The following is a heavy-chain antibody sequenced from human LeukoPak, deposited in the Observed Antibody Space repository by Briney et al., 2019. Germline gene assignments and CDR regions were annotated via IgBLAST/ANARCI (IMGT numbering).Heavy chain of an antibody. CDR2: ISGGVINT. CDR1: GFTFSDYA. CDR3: IRLWFGEFI. J-gene: IGHJ3*02. V-gene: IGHV3-23*01. Sequence: GGSLRLSCAASGFTFSDYAMSWVRQAPGKGLEWVSSISGGVINTYFADSVKGRFTISRDNSRNTLVLQMNSLKTEDTAVYYCIRLWFGEFIWGQGTMVTVSS. D-gene: IGHD3-10*01.